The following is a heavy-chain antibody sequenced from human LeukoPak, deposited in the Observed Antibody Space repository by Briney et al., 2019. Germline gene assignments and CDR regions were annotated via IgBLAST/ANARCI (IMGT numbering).Heavy chain of an antibody. CDR2: IYPADSAT. CDR3: ARPETYGCNLNYFDS. J-gene: IGHJ4*02. CDR1: GYSFSSYW. Sequence: GESLKISCKGSGYSFSSYWIGWVRQMPGKGLEWMGIIYPADSATRYSPSFQGQVTLSADKSINTAYLQWSSLKASDNAIYYCARPETYGCNLNYFDSWGQGTLVTVSS. V-gene: IGHV5-51*01. D-gene: IGHD4-23*01.